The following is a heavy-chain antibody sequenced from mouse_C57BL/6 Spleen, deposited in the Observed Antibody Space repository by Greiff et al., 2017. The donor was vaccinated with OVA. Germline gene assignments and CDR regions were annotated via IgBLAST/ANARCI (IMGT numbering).Heavy chain of an antibody. Sequence: EVKLMESGGGLVQPGGSLKLSCAASGFTFSDYGMHWVRQAPEKGLEWVAYISSGSSTIYYADTVKGRFTISRDNAKNTLFLQKTSLRSEDTAMYYCAGNPFAYWGQGTLVTVSA. J-gene: IGHJ3*01. CDR2: ISSGSSTI. CDR1: GFTFSDYG. V-gene: IGHV5-17*01. CDR3: AGNPFAY.